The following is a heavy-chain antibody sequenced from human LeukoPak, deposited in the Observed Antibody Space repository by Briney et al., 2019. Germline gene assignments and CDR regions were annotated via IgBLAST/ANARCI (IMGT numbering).Heavy chain of an antibody. J-gene: IGHJ4*02. V-gene: IGHV4-34*01. D-gene: IGHD4-17*01. Sequence: PSETLSLTCTVSGGSISSYYWSWIRQPPGKGLEWIGEINHSGSTNYNPSLKSRVTISVDTSKNQFSLKLSSVTAADTAVYYCAEGYGDYALDYWGQGTLVTVSS. CDR2: INHSGST. CDR3: AEGYGDYALDY. CDR1: GGSISSYY.